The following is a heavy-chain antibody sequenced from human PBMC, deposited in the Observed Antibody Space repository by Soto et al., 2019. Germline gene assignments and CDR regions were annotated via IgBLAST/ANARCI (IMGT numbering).Heavy chain of an antibody. D-gene: IGHD3-9*01. CDR3: ASTPLRYFDGAPPPYYFDY. CDR1: GGSISSGDYY. CDR2: IYYSGST. Sequence: PSETLSLTCTVSGGSISSGDYYWSWIRQPPGKGLEWIGYIYYSGSTYYNPSLKSRVTISVDTSKNQFSLKLSSVTAADTAVYYCASTPLRYFDGAPPPYYFDYWGQGTLVTVSS. J-gene: IGHJ4*02. V-gene: IGHV4-30-4*01.